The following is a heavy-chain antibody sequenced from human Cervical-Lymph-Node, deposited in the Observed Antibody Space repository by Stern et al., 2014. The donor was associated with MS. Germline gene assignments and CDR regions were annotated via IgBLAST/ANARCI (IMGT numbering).Heavy chain of an antibody. CDR2: ITKVGIT. V-gene: IGHV3-53*01. Sequence: EDQLVESGGGVIQPGGSLRLSCTASGFTVSRDYMTWVRQAPGKGLECVSLITKVGITLYTDSVKGRFTISRDDSKNTVYLHMTSLRAEDTAMYYCARDTSSPERSDWWGQGTLVTVSS. CDR3: ARDTSSPERSDW. D-gene: IGHD1-1*01. J-gene: IGHJ4*02. CDR1: GFTVSRDY.